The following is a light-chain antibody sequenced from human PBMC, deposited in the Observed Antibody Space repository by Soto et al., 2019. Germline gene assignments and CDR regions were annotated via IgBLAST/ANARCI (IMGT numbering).Light chain of an antibody. Sequence: IQLTQSPSSLSASVGDRVTRTCRASQSINIYLNWYQQKPGKAPTLLIYAASSLQSGVPSRFSGGGSRTDFTLTISSLQTEDFATYYCQQSYRSPYTFGQGIKLEI. J-gene: IGKJ2*01. CDR1: QSINIY. CDR2: AAS. V-gene: IGKV1-39*01. CDR3: QQSYRSPYT.